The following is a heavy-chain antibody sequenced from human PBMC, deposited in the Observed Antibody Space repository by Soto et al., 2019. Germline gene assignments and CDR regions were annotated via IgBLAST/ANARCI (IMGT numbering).Heavy chain of an antibody. CDR3: ARVGIVERYGMDV. Sequence: GGSLRLSCAASGFTVSSNYMSWVRQAPGKGLEWVSVIYSGSSTYYADSVKGRFTISRDNSKNTLYPQMNSLRAEDTAVYYCARVGIVERYGMDVWGQGTTVTVSS. J-gene: IGHJ6*02. CDR2: IYSGSST. D-gene: IGHD2-15*01. V-gene: IGHV3-53*01. CDR1: GFTVSSNY.